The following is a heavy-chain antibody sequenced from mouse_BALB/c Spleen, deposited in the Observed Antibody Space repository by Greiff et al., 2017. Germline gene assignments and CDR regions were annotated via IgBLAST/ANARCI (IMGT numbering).Heavy chain of an antibody. CDR1: GFTFSSYT. Sequence: EVMLVESGGGLVQPGGSLKLSCAASGFTFSSYTMSWVRQTPEKRLEWVAYISNGGGSTYYPDTVKGRFTISRDNAKNTLYLQRSSLKSEDTAMYYCARSHYEYYYFDYWGQGTTLTVSS. J-gene: IGHJ2*01. V-gene: IGHV5-12-2*01. D-gene: IGHD2-4*01. CDR2: ISNGGGST. CDR3: ARSHYEYYYFDY.